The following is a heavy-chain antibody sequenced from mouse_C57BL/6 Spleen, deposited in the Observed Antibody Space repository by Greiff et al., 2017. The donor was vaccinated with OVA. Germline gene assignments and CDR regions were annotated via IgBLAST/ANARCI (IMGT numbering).Heavy chain of an antibody. V-gene: IGHV1-54*01. CDR3: ARSGYDAFDY. CDR1: GYAFTNYL. Sequence: QVQLQQSGAELVRPGTSVKVSCKASGYAFTNYLIEWVKQRPGQGIEWIGVINPGSGGTNYNEKFKGKATLTADKSSSTAYMQLSSLTSEDSAVYFCARSGYDAFDYWGQGTTLTVSS. J-gene: IGHJ2*01. CDR2: INPGSGGT. D-gene: IGHD2-2*01.